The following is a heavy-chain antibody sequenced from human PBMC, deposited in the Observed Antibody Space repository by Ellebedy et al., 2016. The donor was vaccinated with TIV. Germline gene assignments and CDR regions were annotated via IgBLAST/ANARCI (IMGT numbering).Heavy chain of an antibody. CDR3: ARIIVGATKPDY. D-gene: IGHD1-26*01. CDR1: GFTFSSYW. V-gene: IGHV3-74*01. CDR2: INSDGSST. Sequence: GESLKISXAASGFTFSSYWMHWVRQAPGKGLVWVSRINSDGSSTSYADSVKGRFTISRDNAKNTLYLQMNSLRAEDTAVYYCARIIVGATKPDYWGQGTLVTVSS. J-gene: IGHJ4*02.